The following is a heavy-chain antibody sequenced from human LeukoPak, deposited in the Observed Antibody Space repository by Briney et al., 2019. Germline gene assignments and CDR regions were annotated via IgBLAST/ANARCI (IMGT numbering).Heavy chain of an antibody. J-gene: IGHJ4*02. Sequence: GGSLRLSCAASGFTFSIYSMTWVRQAPGKGLDGISYITSNSGTIYYTDSVKGRFTISRDNAKNSLYLQMNSLRAEDTAVYYCARVAPGHDIGRGYFDYWGQGTLVTVSS. CDR2: ITSNSGTI. CDR1: GFTFSIYS. CDR3: ARVAPGHDIGRGYFDY. D-gene: IGHD2-21*01. V-gene: IGHV3-48*01.